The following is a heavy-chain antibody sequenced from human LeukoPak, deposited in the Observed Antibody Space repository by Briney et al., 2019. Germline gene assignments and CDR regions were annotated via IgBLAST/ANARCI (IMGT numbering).Heavy chain of an antibody. D-gene: IGHD3-10*01. J-gene: IGHJ4*02. Sequence: GGSLRLSCVASGFSVLDHFMTWVRHTPGKGLEWVSVIYNDGRTKYAESVKGRFTMSRDSSKNMVSHQMNSLRAEDSAVYYCASPSYFGDYWGQGTLVTVSS. CDR3: ASPSYFGDY. CDR1: GFSVLDHF. V-gene: IGHV3-66*01. CDR2: IYNDGRT.